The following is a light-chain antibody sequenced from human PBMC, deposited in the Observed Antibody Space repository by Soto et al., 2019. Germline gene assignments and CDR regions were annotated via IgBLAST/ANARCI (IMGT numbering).Light chain of an antibody. Sequence: EIVMTQSPATLSVSPGERATLSCRASQSVSSNLAWYQQKPGQPPRLLISGASTRATGIPARFSGSGSGTQFTLTISSLQSEDFAVYYCQQYNNWPLTFGGGTKVEIK. V-gene: IGKV3-15*01. J-gene: IGKJ4*01. CDR3: QQYNNWPLT. CDR1: QSVSSN. CDR2: GAS.